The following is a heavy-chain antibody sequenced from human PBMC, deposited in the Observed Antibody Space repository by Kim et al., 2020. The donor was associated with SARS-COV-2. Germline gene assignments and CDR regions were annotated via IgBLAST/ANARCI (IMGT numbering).Heavy chain of an antibody. CDR1: GYTFTSYY. V-gene: IGHV1-46*01. J-gene: IGHJ3*02. D-gene: IGHD3-9*01. Sequence: ASVKVSCKASGYTFTSYYMHWVRQAPGQGLEWMGIINPSGGSTSYAQKFQGRVTMTRDTSTSTVYMELSSLRSEDTAVYYCASAPHYDIPTPLAAFDIWGQGTMVTVSS. CDR2: INPSGGST. CDR3: ASAPHYDIPTPLAAFDI.